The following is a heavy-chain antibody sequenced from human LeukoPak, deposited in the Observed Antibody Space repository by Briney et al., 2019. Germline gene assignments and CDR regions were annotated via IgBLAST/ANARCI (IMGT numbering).Heavy chain of an antibody. D-gene: IGHD2-2*01. CDR2: IYSGGIT. CDR1: GFTVSSNY. V-gene: IGHV3-53*01. J-gene: IGHJ5*02. Sequence: GGSLRLSCAASGFTVSSNYMTWVRQAPGKGLEWVSIIYSGGITHYADSVNGRFTISRDNSKNTLYLQMNSLRAEDTAVYYCARDSCSSTSCYESWGQGTLVAVSS. CDR3: ARDSCSSTSCYES.